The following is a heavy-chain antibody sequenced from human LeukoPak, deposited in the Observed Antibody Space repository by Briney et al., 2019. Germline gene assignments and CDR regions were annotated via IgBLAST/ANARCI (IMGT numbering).Heavy chain of an antibody. J-gene: IGHJ3*02. D-gene: IGHD3-22*01. V-gene: IGHV3-53*01. CDR1: GFTVSSNY. CDR3: ARDAVSGDAFDI. CDR2: IYSGGST. Sequence: GGSLRLSCAASGFTVSSNYMSWARQAPGKGLEWVSVIYSGGSTYYADSVKGRFTISRDNSKNTLYLQMNSLRAEDTAVYYCARDAVSGDAFDIWGQGTMVTVSS.